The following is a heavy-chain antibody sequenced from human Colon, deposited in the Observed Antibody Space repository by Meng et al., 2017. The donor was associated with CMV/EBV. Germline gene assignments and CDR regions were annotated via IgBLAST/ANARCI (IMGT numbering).Heavy chain of an antibody. V-gene: IGHV3-30-3*01. CDR2: ISSDGSRF. D-gene: IGHD2-21*01. CDR1: GFTFTNHP. Sequence: GESLKISCAAFGFTFTNHPIHWVRQAPGKGLKWVAYISSDGSRFSTADSVKGRFTLPKDNAKNMAFLQMTSLRAEDTAIYYCTRGCLSTDCFIIDSWGQGALVTVSS. CDR3: TRGCLSTDCFIIDS. J-gene: IGHJ5*01.